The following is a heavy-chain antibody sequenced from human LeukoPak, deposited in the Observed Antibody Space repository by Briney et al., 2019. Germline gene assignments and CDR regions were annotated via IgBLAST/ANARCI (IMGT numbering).Heavy chain of an antibody. CDR3: ANQGSEWELLIDY. Sequence: GGSLRLSCAASGFTFSSYAMSWVRQAPGKGLEWVSAISGSGGSTHYADSVKGRFTISRDNSKNTLYLQMNSLRAEDTAVYYCANQGSEWELLIDYWGQGTLVTVSS. CDR2: ISGSGGST. CDR1: GFTFSSYA. D-gene: IGHD1-26*01. J-gene: IGHJ4*02. V-gene: IGHV3-23*01.